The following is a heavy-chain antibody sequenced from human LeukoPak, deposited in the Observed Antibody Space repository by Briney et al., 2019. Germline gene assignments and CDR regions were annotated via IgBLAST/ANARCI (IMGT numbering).Heavy chain of an antibody. Sequence: SETLSLTCSVSGDSISIGDYRWSWIRQSPGKGLEWIGYIYYIGTAYYNPSLRSRVALSANTSKNQFSLKLNSVTVADSAVYFCARARGDSPRIYYYMDVWGKGTTVTVSS. V-gene: IGHV4-30-4*01. CDR3: ARARGDSPRIYYYMDV. J-gene: IGHJ6*03. CDR1: GDSISIGDYR. CDR2: IYYIGTA. D-gene: IGHD3-16*01.